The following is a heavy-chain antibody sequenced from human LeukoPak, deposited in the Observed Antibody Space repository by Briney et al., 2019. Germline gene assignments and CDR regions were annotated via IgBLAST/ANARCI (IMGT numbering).Heavy chain of an antibody. V-gene: IGHV1-18*01. CDR2: ISGYNGNT. CDR1: GYTFTSYG. CDR3: ARDRYCSGGSCYSDIDY. Sequence: ASVKVSCKASGYTFTSYGISWVRQAPGQGLEWMGWISGYNGNTNSAQKLQGRVTMTRDTSTSTVYMELSSLRSEDTAVYYCARDRYCSGGSCYSDIDYWGQGTLVTVSS. D-gene: IGHD2-15*01. J-gene: IGHJ4*02.